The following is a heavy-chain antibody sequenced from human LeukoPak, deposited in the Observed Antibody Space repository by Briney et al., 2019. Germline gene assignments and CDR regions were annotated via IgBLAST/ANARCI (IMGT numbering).Heavy chain of an antibody. CDR2: IKQDGSEK. V-gene: IGHV3-7*03. CDR1: GFTFSSYL. CDR3: ARDEYDILTGKELDY. Sequence: QPGGSLRLSCAASGFTFSSYLMSWVRQAPGKGLEWVANIKQDGSEKYYVDSVKGRFTISRDNAKNSLYLQMNSLRAEDTAVYYCARDEYDILTGKELDYWGQGTLVTVSS. J-gene: IGHJ4*02. D-gene: IGHD3-9*01.